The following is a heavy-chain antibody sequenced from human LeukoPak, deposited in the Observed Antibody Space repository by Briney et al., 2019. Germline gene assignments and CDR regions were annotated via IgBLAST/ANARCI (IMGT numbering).Heavy chain of an antibody. Sequence: GGSLSLSCPPSGLTFSDHYMVWVRQAPGKGLEWVDRARKKADQYTPEYAASVKGRFTIQRDGSTNSMYLHMNSLKPGDTTVYYCGLEFDKDVFDIWGQGTMVTVSS. V-gene: IGHV3-72*01. CDR1: GLTFSDHY. CDR3: GLEFDKDVFDI. D-gene: IGHD1-1*01. J-gene: IGHJ3*02. CDR2: ARKKADQYTP.